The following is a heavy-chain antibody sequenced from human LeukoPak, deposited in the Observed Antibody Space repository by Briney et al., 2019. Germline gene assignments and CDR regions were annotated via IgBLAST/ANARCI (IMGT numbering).Heavy chain of an antibody. Sequence: GGSLRLSCAASGFTFSNYDMHGVRQARGKGVEWGSGIGTGGDIYYPGSVKGRFTISRENAKNSLYLQMNSLRAGDTAVYYCARDRGRYYMDVWGKGTTVTISS. V-gene: IGHV3-13*01. CDR2: IGTGGDI. CDR3: ARDRGRYYMDV. D-gene: IGHD6-25*01. J-gene: IGHJ6*03. CDR1: GFTFSNYD.